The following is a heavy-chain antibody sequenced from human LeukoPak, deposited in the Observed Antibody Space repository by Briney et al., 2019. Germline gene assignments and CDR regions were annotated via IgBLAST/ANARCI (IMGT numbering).Heavy chain of an antibody. V-gene: IGHV3-53*01. J-gene: IGHJ2*01. CDR2: IYSGGST. D-gene: IGHD3-16*01. Sequence: AGGSLRLSCAVSGFTVSGNYMSWVRQAPGKGLEWVSLIYSGGSTYYADSVKGRFTISRDNSKNTLYLQMNSLRAEDTAVYYCARAPNNTDYSAGYWYFDLWGRGTLVTVSS. CDR3: ARAPNNTDYSAGYWYFDL. CDR1: GFTVSGNY.